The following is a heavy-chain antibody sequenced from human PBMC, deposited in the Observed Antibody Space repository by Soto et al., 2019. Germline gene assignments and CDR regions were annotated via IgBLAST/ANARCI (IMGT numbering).Heavy chain of an antibody. CDR1: GFTFSNYW. CDR2: IKQDGSEK. V-gene: IGHV3-7*01. CDR3: ASDRSGGPIVVPWFDP. Sequence: PGGSLRLSCAASGFTFSNYWMSWVRQAPGKGLEWVANIKQDGSEKSYVDSVKGRFTISRDNAKNSLYLQMNSLRAEDTAVYYCASDRSGGPIVVPWFDPWGQGTLVTVSS. J-gene: IGHJ5*02. D-gene: IGHD2-15*01.